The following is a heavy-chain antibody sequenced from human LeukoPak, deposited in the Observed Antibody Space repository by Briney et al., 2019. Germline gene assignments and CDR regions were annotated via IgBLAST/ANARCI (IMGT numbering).Heavy chain of an antibody. CDR1: GYTFTGYY. CDR3: ARDHTMIVVPDQEGFDY. Sequence: GASVKVSCKASGYTFTGYYMHWVRQAPGQGLEWMGWINPNSGGTNYAQKFQGRVTMTRDTSISTAYMELSRLRFDDTAVYYCARDHTMIVVPDQEGFDYWGQGTLVTVSS. D-gene: IGHD3-22*01. V-gene: IGHV1-2*02. CDR2: INPNSGGT. J-gene: IGHJ4*02.